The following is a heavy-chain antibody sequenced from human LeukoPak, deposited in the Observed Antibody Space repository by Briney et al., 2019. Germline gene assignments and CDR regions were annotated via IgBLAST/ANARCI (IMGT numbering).Heavy chain of an antibody. CDR2: ISGSGGST. CDR3: AKSMVRGVIITHFGY. V-gene: IGHV3-23*01. J-gene: IGHJ4*02. D-gene: IGHD3-10*01. CDR1: GFTFNSYA. Sequence: GSLRLSCAASGFTFNSYAMHWVRQAPGKGLEWVSAISGSGGSTYYADSVKGRFTISRDNSKNTLYLQMNSLRAEDTAVYYCAKSMVRGVIITHFGYWGQGTLVTVSS.